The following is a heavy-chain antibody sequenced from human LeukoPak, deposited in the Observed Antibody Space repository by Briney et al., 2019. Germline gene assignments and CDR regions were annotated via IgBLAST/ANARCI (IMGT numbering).Heavy chain of an antibody. Sequence: GGSLRLSCAASGFTFSSYSMNWVRQAPGKGLEWVSYISSSSSTIYYADSVKGRFTISRDNAKNSLYLQMNSLRAEDTAVYYCARDNQYCSGGSCYPGSFDYWGQGTLVTVSS. CDR3: ARDNQYCSGGSCYPGSFDY. D-gene: IGHD2-15*01. V-gene: IGHV3-48*01. CDR1: GFTFSSYS. J-gene: IGHJ4*02. CDR2: ISSSSSTI.